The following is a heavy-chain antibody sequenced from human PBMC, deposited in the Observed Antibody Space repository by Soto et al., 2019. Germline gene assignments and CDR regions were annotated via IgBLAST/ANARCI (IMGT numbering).Heavy chain of an antibody. V-gene: IGHV3-15*07. J-gene: IGHJ3*02. CDR1: GFTFSNAW. CDR3: TTEAYSSSWAANAFDI. Sequence: EVQLVESGGGLVKPGGSLRLSCAASGFTFSNAWMNWVRQAPGKGLEWVGRIKSKTDGGTTDYAAPVKGRFTISRDDSKNTLYLQMNSLKTEDTAVYYCTTEAYSSSWAANAFDIWGQGTMVTVSS. CDR2: IKSKTDGGTT. D-gene: IGHD6-13*01.